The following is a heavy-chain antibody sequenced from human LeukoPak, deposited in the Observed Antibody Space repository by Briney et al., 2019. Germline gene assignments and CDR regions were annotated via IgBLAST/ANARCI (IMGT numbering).Heavy chain of an antibody. CDR1: GFTFNSYS. Sequence: PRRSLRLSCAASGFTFNSYSMHWVRQAPGKGLEWVAVISYDGSNKYYADSVKGRFTISRDNSKNTLYLQMNSLRAEDTAVYYCARDAVDTANAVWGQGTTVTVSS. V-gene: IGHV3-30-3*01. D-gene: IGHD5-18*01. CDR2: ISYDGSNK. J-gene: IGHJ6*02. CDR3: ARDAVDTANAV.